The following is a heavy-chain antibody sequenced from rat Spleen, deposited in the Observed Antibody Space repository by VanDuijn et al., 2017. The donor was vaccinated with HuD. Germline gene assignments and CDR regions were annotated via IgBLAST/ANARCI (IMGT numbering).Heavy chain of an antibody. J-gene: IGHJ2*01. CDR2: ISYDGSST. CDR1: GFTFSDYN. CDR3: ATQWELYH. D-gene: IGHD5-1*01. V-gene: IGHV5-7*01. Sequence: EVQLVESDGGLVQPGRSLKLSCAASGFTFSDYNMAWVRQAPKKGLEWVATISYDGSSTYYRDSVKGRFTISRDNAKSTVYLQMNSLRSEDSATYYCATQWELYHWGQGVLVTVSS.